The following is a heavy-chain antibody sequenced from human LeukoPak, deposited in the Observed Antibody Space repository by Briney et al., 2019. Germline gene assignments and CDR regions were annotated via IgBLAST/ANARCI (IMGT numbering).Heavy chain of an antibody. CDR1: GYTFTGYY. CDR3: ARAANYDFWSGYSIIGWFDP. D-gene: IGHD3-3*01. Sequence: ASVKVSCKASGYTFTGYYMHWVRQAPGQGLEWMGWISAYNGNTNYAQKLQGRVTMTTDTSTRTAYMELRSLRSDDTAVYYCARAANYDFWSGYSIIGWFDPWGQGTLVTVSS. CDR2: ISAYNGNT. V-gene: IGHV1-18*04. J-gene: IGHJ5*02.